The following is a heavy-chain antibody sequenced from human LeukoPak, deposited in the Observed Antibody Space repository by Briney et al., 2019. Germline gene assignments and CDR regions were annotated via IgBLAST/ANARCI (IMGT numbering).Heavy chain of an antibody. CDR3: AKVAEIVVVVAATPSWFDP. J-gene: IGHJ5*02. Sequence: GGSLRLSCAASGFTFSSYAMSWVRQAPGKGLEWVSAISGSGGSTYYADPVKGRFTISRDNSKNTLYLQMNSLRAEDTAVYYCAKVAEIVVVVAATPSWFDPWGQGTLVTVSS. V-gene: IGHV3-23*01. CDR1: GFTFSSYA. D-gene: IGHD2-15*01. CDR2: ISGSGGST.